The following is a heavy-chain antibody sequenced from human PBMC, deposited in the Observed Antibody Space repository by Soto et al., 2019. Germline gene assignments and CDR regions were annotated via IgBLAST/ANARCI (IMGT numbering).Heavy chain of an antibody. J-gene: IGHJ6*02. CDR2: ISYDGSNK. Sequence: GGSLRLSCAASGFTFSSYAMHWVRQAPGKGLEWVAVISYDGSNKYYADSVKGRFTISRDNSKNTLYLQMNSLRAEDTAVYYCARDLPYCSSTSCYYYYGMDVWGQGTTVTVSS. V-gene: IGHV3-30*04. CDR1: GFTFSSYA. D-gene: IGHD2-2*01. CDR3: ARDLPYCSSTSCYYYYGMDV.